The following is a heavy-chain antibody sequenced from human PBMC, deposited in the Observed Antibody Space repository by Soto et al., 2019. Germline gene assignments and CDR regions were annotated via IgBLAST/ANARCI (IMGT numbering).Heavy chain of an antibody. D-gene: IGHD3-3*01. V-gene: IGHV1-2*04. CDR2: INPNSGGT. CDR1: GYTFTGYY. J-gene: IGHJ6*04. Sequence: ASVKVSCKASGYTFTGYYMHWVRQAPGQGLEWMGWINPNSGGTNYAQKFQGWVTMTRDTSVSTAYMELSRLRSDDTAVYYCARALSPVTIFGVVISFYYGMDVWGKEXTAPSPQ. CDR3: ARALSPVTIFGVVISFYYGMDV.